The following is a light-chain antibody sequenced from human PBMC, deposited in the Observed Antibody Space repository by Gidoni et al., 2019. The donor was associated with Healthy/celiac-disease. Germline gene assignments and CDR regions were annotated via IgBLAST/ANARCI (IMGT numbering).Light chain of an antibody. Sequence: AIQMTQSPSSLSASVGDRVNITCRASQGIRNDLGWYQQKPGKAPKLLIYASSSLQSGVPSRFSGSGSGTDFTLTISSLQPEDFATYYCLQDYNYPRTFGQGTKVEIK. J-gene: IGKJ1*01. CDR3: LQDYNYPRT. V-gene: IGKV1-6*01. CDR2: ASS. CDR1: QGIRND.